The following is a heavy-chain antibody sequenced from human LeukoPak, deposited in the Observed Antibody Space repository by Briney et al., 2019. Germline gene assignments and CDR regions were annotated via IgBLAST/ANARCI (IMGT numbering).Heavy chain of an antibody. CDR1: GFTFSSYA. V-gene: IGHV3-23*01. Sequence: GGSLRLSCAASGFTFSSYAMNWVRQAPGKGLEWVSGIRGSGDTTYYADSVKGRRFTISRDNSKNTLYLQMNSVRAEDTAVYYCARTVVAAKTYYFDYWGRGTLVTVSS. D-gene: IGHD2-15*01. J-gene: IGHJ4*02. CDR2: IRGSGDTT. CDR3: ARTVVAAKTYYFDY.